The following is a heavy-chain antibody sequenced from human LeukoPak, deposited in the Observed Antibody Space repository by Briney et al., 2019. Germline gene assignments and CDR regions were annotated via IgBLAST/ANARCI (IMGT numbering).Heavy chain of an antibody. V-gene: IGHV4-59*01. D-gene: IGHD5-18*01. J-gene: IGHJ6*03. CDR3: ARTTEGGYTYDYFYYYYMDV. CDR1: GGSIRTYY. Sequence: SETLSLTCTVSGGSIRTYYWSWIRQPPGKGLEWIGYIYYSGSTNYNPSLKSRVTISVDTSKNQFSLKLSSVTAADTAVYYCARTTEGGYTYDYFYYYYMDVWGKGTTVTISS. CDR2: IYYSGST.